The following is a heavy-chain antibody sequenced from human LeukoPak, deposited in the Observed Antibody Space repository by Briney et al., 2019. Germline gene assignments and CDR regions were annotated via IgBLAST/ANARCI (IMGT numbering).Heavy chain of an antibody. CDR1: GGTFSSYA. CDR3: ARTDYYDSSGTLVLGNLFDY. CDR2: IIPIFGTA. J-gene: IGHJ4*02. D-gene: IGHD3-22*01. V-gene: IGHV1-69*05. Sequence: ASVKVSCKASGGTFSSYAISWVRQAPGQGREWMGGIIPIFGTANYTQKFQGRVTITTDESTSTAYTELSSLRSEDTAVYYCARTDYYDSSGTLVLGNLFDYWGQGTLVTVSS.